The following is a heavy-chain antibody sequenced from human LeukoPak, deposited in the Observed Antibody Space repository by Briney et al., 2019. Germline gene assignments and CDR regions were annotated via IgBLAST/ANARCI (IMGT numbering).Heavy chain of an antibody. CDR2: MHPNTGDT. Sequence: ASVKVSCKTSGYTFTDKYIHWVRQAPGLGLECMGWMHPNTGDTAYVQKFQGRVTFTRDTSISTAYMELHRLGSDDTAVYFCVRDLTNPASGDYWGQGTLVTVSS. J-gene: IGHJ4*02. CDR3: VRDLTNPASGDY. CDR1: GYTFTDKY. D-gene: IGHD1-14*01. V-gene: IGHV1-2*02.